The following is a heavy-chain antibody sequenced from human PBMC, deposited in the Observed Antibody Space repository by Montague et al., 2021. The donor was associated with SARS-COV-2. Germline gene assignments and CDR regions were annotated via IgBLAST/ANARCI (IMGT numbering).Heavy chain of an antibody. CDR2: ISSSGSTI. CDR1: GFTFSSYE. J-gene: IGHJ4*02. Sequence: SRRLSWAASGFTFSSYEMNWVRQAPGKGLEWVSYISSSGSTIYYADSVKGRFTISRDNAKNSLYLQMNSLRAEDTAVYYCARAEMYYDFWSGYPWTFYYFDYWGQGTLVTVSS. D-gene: IGHD3-3*01. V-gene: IGHV3-48*03. CDR3: ARAEMYYDFWSGYPWTFYYFDY.